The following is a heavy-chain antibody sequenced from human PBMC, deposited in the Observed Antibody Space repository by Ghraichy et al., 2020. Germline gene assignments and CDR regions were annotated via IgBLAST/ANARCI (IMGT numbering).Heavy chain of an antibody. J-gene: IGHJ6*02. CDR2: IYPGDSDT. Sequence: GESLNISCKGSGYSFTSYWIGWVRQMPGKGLEWMGIIYPGDSDTRYSPSFQGQVTISADKSISTAYLQWSSLKASDTAMYYCARKESRYYDILTGYRLGPYGMDVWGQGTTVTVSS. CDR1: GYSFTSYW. V-gene: IGHV5-51*01. CDR3: ARKESRYYDILTGYRLGPYGMDV. D-gene: IGHD3-9*01.